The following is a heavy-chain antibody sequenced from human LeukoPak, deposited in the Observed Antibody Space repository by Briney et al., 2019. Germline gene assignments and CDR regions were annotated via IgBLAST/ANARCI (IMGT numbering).Heavy chain of an antibody. V-gene: IGHV4-39*01. CDR1: GGSISSSSYY. J-gene: IGHJ4*02. CDR3: ARQRNSWYYGDGHY. D-gene: IGHD6-13*01. CDR2: IYYSRST. Sequence: SETLSLTCTVSGGSISSSSYYWGWIRQPPGKGLEWIGSIYYSRSTYYNPSLKSRVTISVDTSKNQLSLRLTSVTAADTAVYYCARQRNSWYYGDGHYGGQGTLVTVSS.